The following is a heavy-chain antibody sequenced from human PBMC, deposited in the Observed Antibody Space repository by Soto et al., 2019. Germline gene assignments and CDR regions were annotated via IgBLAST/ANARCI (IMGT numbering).Heavy chain of an antibody. J-gene: IGHJ6*02. CDR3: ARLSGCSSTSCYTHMDV. Sequence: GESLKISCKGSGYSFTSYWIGWVRQMPGKGLEWMGIIYPGDSDTRYSPSFQGQVTISADKSIITAYLQWSSLKASDTAMYYCARLSGCSSTSCYTHMDVWGQGTTVTVSS. CDR2: IYPGDSDT. CDR1: GYSFTSYW. D-gene: IGHD2-2*02. V-gene: IGHV5-51*01.